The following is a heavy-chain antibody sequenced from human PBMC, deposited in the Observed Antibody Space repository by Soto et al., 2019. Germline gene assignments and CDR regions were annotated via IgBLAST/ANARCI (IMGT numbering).Heavy chain of an antibody. Sequence: GGSLRLSCAASGFTVSSNYMSWVRQAPGKGLEWVSVIYSGGSTYYADSVKGRFTISRDNSKNTLYLQMSSLRAEDTAVYYCARVSIRLQDWFDPWGQGTLVTVSS. CDR1: GFTVSSNY. CDR3: ARVSIRLQDWFDP. CDR2: IYSGGST. V-gene: IGHV3-53*01. D-gene: IGHD4-4*01. J-gene: IGHJ5*02.